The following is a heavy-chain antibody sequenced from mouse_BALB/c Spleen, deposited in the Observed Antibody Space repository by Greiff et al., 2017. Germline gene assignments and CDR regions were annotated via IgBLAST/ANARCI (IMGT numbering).Heavy chain of an antibody. V-gene: IGHV2-9*02. CDR3: ARDPSYYGSPYFDY. CDR2: IWAGGST. CDR1: GFSLTSYG. D-gene: IGHD1-1*01. J-gene: IGHJ2*01. Sequence: VQLQQSGPGLVAPSQSLSITCTVSGFSLTSYGVHWVRQPPGKGLEWLGVIWAGGSTNYNSALMSRLSISKDNSKSQVFLKMNSLQTDDTAMYYCARDPSYYGSPYFDYWGQGTTLTVSS.